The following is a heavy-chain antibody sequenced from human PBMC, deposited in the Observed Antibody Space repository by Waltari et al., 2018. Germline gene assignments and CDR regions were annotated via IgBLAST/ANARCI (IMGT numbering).Heavy chain of an antibody. Sequence: EVQLVESGGGLVQPGGSLRLSCAASGFTFSGHWMHWVRQAPGKGLVWVSRRNREGSSTSYADFVKGRFTISRDNAKNTLYLQMNSLRAEDTAVYYCARNSKDWRSDGGLDYWGQGTLVTVSS. J-gene: IGHJ4*02. CDR2: RNREGSST. V-gene: IGHV3-74*01. CDR1: GFTFSGHW. D-gene: IGHD3-16*01. CDR3: ARNSKDWRSDGGLDY.